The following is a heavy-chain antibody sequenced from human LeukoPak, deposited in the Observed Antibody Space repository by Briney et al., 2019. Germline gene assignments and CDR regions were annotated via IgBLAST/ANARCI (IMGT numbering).Heavy chain of an antibody. CDR1: GFTLSSYA. J-gene: IGHJ4*02. D-gene: IGHD1-26*01. CDR3: ATIGDRRSGELYRIDY. Sequence: GGSLRLSCAASGFTLSSYAMSWVRQAPGKGLEWVSAISGSGGSTYYADSVKGRFTISRDNSKNTLYLQMNSLRAEDAAVYYCATIGDRRSGELYRIDYWGQGTLVTVSS. CDR2: ISGSGGST. V-gene: IGHV3-23*01.